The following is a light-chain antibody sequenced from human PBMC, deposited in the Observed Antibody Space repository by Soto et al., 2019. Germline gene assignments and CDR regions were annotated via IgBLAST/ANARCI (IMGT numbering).Light chain of an antibody. CDR1: QSVDNN. CDR3: QQYDSWPGT. V-gene: IGKV3D-15*01. J-gene: IGKJ4*01. CDR2: GAS. Sequence: EIVMTQSPGTLSVSTGEGATLSCRASQSVDNNLAWYQQKPGQAPSLLIYGASTKATGTTDRFRGSGAGTAFTPAISSLLSEDFLVYYYQQYDSWPGTFGGGTKVEIK.